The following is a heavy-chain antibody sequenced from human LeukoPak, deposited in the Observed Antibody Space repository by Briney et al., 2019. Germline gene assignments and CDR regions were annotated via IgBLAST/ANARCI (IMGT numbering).Heavy chain of an antibody. D-gene: IGHD4-23*01. Sequence: GGSLRLSCAASGFTVSTNYMSWVRQAPGKGLEWVSVIYSDGRTYYADSVKGRFTISRDNSKNTLYLQMNSLRAEDTAVYYFARGPTVVNPSYWGQGTLVTVSS. J-gene: IGHJ4*02. CDR3: ARGPTVVNPSY. V-gene: IGHV3-53*01. CDR1: GFTVSTNY. CDR2: IYSDGRT.